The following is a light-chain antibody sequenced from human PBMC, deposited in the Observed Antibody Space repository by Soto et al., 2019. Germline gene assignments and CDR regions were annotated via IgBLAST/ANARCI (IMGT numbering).Light chain of an antibody. CDR1: QSISDW. CDR2: KAS. J-gene: IGKJ1*01. V-gene: IGKV1-5*03. CDR3: QHYNSYFPT. Sequence: DIQMTQSPSTLSASVGDRVTLTCRASQSISDWLAWYQQKPGKAPKLLIYKASSLEIWVPSRFSGSGSGTEFTLTITNLQPDDFATYYCQHYNSYFPTFGQGTKVEIK.